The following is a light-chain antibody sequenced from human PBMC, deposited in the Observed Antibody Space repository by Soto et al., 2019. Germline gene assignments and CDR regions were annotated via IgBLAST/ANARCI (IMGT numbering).Light chain of an antibody. CDR3: LLYYGGAVI. J-gene: IGLJ2*01. CDR1: TGAVTSGHY. V-gene: IGLV7-43*01. Sequence: QTVVTQEPSLTVSPGGTVTLTCASSTGAVTSGHYTNWLQQKPGQAPRALIYSTDTKHSWTPARFSGSLLGGKAALTLSGAQPEDEADYYCLLYYGGAVIFGGATNLTVL. CDR2: STD.